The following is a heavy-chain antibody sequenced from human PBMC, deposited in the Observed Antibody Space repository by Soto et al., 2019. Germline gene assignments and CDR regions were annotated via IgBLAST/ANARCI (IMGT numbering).Heavy chain of an antibody. CDR3: ARDRDGYNVDAFDI. J-gene: IGHJ3*02. CDR1: GFTFSIYS. V-gene: IGHV3-21*01. CDR2: ISSSSSYI. D-gene: IGHD5-12*01. Sequence: GGYLRLSCEASGFTFSIYSMNMVRQAPGKGLEWVSSISSSSSYIYYADSVKGRFTISRDNAKNSLYLQMNSLRAEDTAVYYCARDRDGYNVDAFDIWGQGTIVPVSS.